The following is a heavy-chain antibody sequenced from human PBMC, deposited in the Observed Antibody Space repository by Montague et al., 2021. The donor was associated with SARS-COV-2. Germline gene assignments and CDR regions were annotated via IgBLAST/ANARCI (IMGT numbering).Heavy chain of an antibody. D-gene: IGHD3-16*01. CDR2: ISYSGST. CDR3: AREAYRVGSFYIDY. V-gene: IGHV4-59*01. J-gene: IGHJ4*01. Sequence: SETLSLTCTVSGGSISSYYWSWIRQPPGRGLQWIGYISYSGSTNYNPSLKSRVTISVDTSKNHFTLRLSSVTAADTAVYYCAREAYRVGSFYIDYWGQGTLVTVSS. CDR1: GGSISSYY.